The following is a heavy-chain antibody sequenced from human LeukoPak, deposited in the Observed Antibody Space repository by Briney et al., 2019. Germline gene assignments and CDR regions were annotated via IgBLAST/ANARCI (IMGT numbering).Heavy chain of an antibody. V-gene: IGHV4-59*01. J-gene: IGHJ6*04. CDR2: IYYSGST. D-gene: IGHD2-2*01. CDR3: ARSGEVVQAARPTRPYYYGMDV. CDR1: GGSISSYY. Sequence: SETLSLTCTVSGGSISSYYWSWIRQPPGKGLEWIGYIYYSGSTNYNPSLKSRVTISVDTSKNQFSLKLSSVTAEDTAVYYCARSGEVVQAARPTRPYYYGMDVWGKGTTVTVSS.